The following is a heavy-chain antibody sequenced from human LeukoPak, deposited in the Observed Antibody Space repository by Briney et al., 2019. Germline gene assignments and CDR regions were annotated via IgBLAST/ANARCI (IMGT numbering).Heavy chain of an antibody. V-gene: IGHV1-46*01. CDR1: EYTTYY. Sequence: GASVKVSCKTSEYTTYYIHWVRQAPGQGLEWMGLINPDKGGAWYAQNFQGRVTMTRDTSRDTSTGTVYMELSSLRSEDTAVYYCARERQWLVWGVDYWGQGTLVTVSS. D-gene: IGHD6-19*01. J-gene: IGHJ4*02. CDR3: ARERQWLVWGVDY. CDR2: INPDKGGA.